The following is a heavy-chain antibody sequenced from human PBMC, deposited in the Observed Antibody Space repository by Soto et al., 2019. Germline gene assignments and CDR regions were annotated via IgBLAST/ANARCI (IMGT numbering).Heavy chain of an antibody. D-gene: IGHD4-17*01. J-gene: IGHJ4*02. V-gene: IGHV3-48*03. CDR3: AREAYGDTRSIDY. CDR1: GFTFSTYE. Sequence: HGGSLRLCCAASGFTFSTYEMNWVRQAPGKGLEWVSYISSSGGSIYYADSVKGRFTISRDNAKNSLYLQMNSLRAEGTAVYYCAREAYGDTRSIDYWGQGTLVTVSS. CDR2: ISSSGGSI.